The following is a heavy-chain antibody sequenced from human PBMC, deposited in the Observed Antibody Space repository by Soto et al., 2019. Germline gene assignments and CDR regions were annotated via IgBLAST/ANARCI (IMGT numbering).Heavy chain of an antibody. V-gene: IGHV3-23*04. Sequence: EVQLVESEGGLVQPGGSLRLSCEASGFIFTTSDMSWVRQAPGKGLEWISSITITGDTTHYADSVKGRFTISRDNSRNTVYLQMNRLRVDDPAVYYWAKGGGGDHGYWGQGTLVAVSS. D-gene: IGHD2-21*02. J-gene: IGHJ4*02. CDR2: ITITGDTT. CDR1: GFIFTTSD. CDR3: AKGGGGDHGY.